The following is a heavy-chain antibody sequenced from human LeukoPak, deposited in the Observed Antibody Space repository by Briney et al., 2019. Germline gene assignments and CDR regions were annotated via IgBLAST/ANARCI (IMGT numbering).Heavy chain of an antibody. V-gene: IGHV4-59*12. Sequence: SETLSLTCTVSGGSISSYYWSWIRQPPGKGLEWIGYIYYSGSTNYNPSLKSRVTISVDTSKNQFSLKLSSVTAADTAVYYCARDRAGSNPGFSYFDYWGQGTLVTVSS. CDR3: ARDRAGSNPGFSYFDY. CDR2: IYYSGST. CDR1: GGSISSYY. D-gene: IGHD1-14*01. J-gene: IGHJ4*02.